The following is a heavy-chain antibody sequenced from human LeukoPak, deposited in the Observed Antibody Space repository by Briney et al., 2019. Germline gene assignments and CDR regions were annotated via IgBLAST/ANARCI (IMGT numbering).Heavy chain of an antibody. V-gene: IGHV1-8*01. Sequence: GASVKVSCKASGYTFTSYDINWVRQAPGQGLEWMGWLNTNLGTTGYAQKFQDRVTMTRNSSIHTAYIELSSLRSDDTAVYFCARGPKNTWQQLGIYSYSGMDVWGQGTTVTVSS. CDR2: LNTNLGTT. J-gene: IGHJ6*02. D-gene: IGHD6-13*01. CDR1: GYTFTSYD. CDR3: ARGPKNTWQQLGIYSYSGMDV.